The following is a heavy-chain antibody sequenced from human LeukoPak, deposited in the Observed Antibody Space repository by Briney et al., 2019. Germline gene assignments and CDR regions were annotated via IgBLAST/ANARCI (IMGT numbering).Heavy chain of an antibody. CDR2: IIPIFGIA. CDR1: GGTFSSYA. V-gene: IGHV1-69*04. J-gene: IGHJ6*02. D-gene: IGHD5-12*01. CDR3: AGERVDIVATMFYGMDV. Sequence: ASVKVSCKASGGTFSSYAISWVRQAPGQGLEWMGRIIPIFGIANYAQKFQGRVTITADKSTSTAYMELSSLRSEDTAVYYCAGERVDIVATMFYGMDVWGQGTTVTVSS.